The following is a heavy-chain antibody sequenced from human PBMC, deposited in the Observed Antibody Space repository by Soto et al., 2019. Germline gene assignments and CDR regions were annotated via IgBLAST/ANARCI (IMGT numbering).Heavy chain of an antibody. V-gene: IGHV3-30*18. CDR1: GFTFSSYG. Sequence: QVQLVESGGGVVQPGRSLRLSCAASGFTFSSYGMHWVRQAPGEGLEWVARISYDGSNKYYADSVKGRFTISRDYSKNTLYLKMNSLRAEDTDVDYCEKGTAIVLVPAAMSYYYGMDVWGQGTTVTVSS. J-gene: IGHJ6*02. CDR2: ISYDGSNK. CDR3: EKGTAIVLVPAAMSYYYGMDV. D-gene: IGHD2-2*01.